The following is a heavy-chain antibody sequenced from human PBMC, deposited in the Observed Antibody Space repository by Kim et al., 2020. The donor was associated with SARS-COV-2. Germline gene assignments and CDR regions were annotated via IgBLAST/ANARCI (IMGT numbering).Heavy chain of an antibody. CDR2: ITSSSNYI. J-gene: IGHJ4*02. D-gene: IGHD3-10*01. CDR1: GFTFRSYS. Sequence: GGSLRLSCAASGFTFRSYSMNWVRQAPGKGLEWVSSITSSSNYIYYADSVQGRFTISRDNAKNSLYLQMNSLRAEDTAVYYCARTLPPSITMIRGQSWSTGYWGQGTLVTVSS. CDR3: ARTLPPSITMIRGQSWSTGY. V-gene: IGHV3-21*01.